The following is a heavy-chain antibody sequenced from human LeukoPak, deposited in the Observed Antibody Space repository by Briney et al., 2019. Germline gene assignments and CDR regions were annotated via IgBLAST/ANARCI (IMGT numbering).Heavy chain of an antibody. J-gene: IGHJ6*02. Sequence: GGSLRLSCAASGFTFSSYAMSWVRQAPGKGLEWVAVISYDGSNKYYADSVKGRFTISRDNSKNTLYLQMNSLRAEDTAVYYCAKDKGIAAGSIYYYYYYGMDVWGQGTTVTVSS. CDR1: GFTFSSYA. CDR2: ISYDGSNK. D-gene: IGHD6-13*01. CDR3: AKDKGIAAGSIYYYYYYGMDV. V-gene: IGHV3-30*18.